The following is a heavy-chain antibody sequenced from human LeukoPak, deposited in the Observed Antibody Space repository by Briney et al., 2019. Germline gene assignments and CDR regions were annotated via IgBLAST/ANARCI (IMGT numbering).Heavy chain of an antibody. Sequence: GGSLRLSCAASGFTFSSSAMSWVRQAPGKEPEWVSAISNNGGYTYYADSVKGRFTISRDNSKNTLDLQMNSLRAEDTAVYYCANDLTRAVYSAYDFLPNLGNWGQGTLVTVSS. J-gene: IGHJ4*02. CDR3: ANDLTRAVYSAYDFLPNLGN. V-gene: IGHV3-23*01. CDR2: ISNNGGYT. D-gene: IGHD5-12*01. CDR1: GFTFSSSA.